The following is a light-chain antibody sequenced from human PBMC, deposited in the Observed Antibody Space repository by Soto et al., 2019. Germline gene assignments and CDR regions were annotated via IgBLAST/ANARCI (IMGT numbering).Light chain of an antibody. CDR2: GAS. CDR3: QQYGSSPKT. Sequence: EVVLTQSPGTLSLSPGERATLSCRASQSVTSTPLAWYQQKPGQAPRLLIYGASSRATGIPDRFSGSGSGTDFTLTISRLEPEDFAVYYCQQYGSSPKTFGQGTKVDIK. CDR1: QSVTSTP. J-gene: IGKJ1*01. V-gene: IGKV3-20*01.